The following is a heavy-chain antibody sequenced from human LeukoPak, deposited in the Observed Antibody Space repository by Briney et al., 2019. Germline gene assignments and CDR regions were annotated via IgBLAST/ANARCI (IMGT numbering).Heavy chain of an antibody. Sequence: SETLSLTCTVSGGSISSSSYYWGWIRQPPGKGLEWIGSISYTGSTYSDPSLKSRVTISVDTSKNQFSLKLSSVTAADTAVYYCARDRAPRGSYEIYYFDYWGQGALVTASS. CDR2: ISYTGST. CDR3: ARDRAPRGSYEIYYFDY. V-gene: IGHV4-39*07. J-gene: IGHJ4*02. D-gene: IGHD1-26*01. CDR1: GGSISSSSYY.